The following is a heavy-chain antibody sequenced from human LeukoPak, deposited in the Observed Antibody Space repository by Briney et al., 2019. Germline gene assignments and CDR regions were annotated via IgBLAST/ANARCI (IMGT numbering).Heavy chain of an antibody. CDR1: GGSFSGYY. V-gene: IGHV4-34*01. CDR3: ARIEDCSGGSCYSLGLLDY. J-gene: IGHJ4*02. Sequence: SETLSLTCAVYGGSFSGYYWSWIRQPPGKGLEWIGAINHSGSTNYNPSLKSRVTISVDTSKNQFSLKLSSVTAADTAVYYCARIEDCSGGSCYSLGLLDYWGQGTLVTVSS. D-gene: IGHD2-15*01. CDR2: INHSGST.